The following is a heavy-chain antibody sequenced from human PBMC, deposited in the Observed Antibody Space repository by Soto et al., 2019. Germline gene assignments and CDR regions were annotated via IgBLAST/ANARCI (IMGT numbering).Heavy chain of an antibody. CDR1: GGTFSSYA. V-gene: IGHV1-69*06. CDR2: IIPIFGTA. Sequence: ASVKFSCKASGGTFSSYAISWVRQAPGQGLEWMGGIIPIFGTANYAQKFQGRVTITADKSTSTAYMELSSLRSEDTAVYYCASIAAAGYSWFDPWGQGTLVTVSS. CDR3: ASIAAAGYSWFDP. D-gene: IGHD6-13*01. J-gene: IGHJ5*02.